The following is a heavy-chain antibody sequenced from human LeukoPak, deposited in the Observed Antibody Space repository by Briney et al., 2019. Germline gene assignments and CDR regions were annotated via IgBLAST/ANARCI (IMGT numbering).Heavy chain of an antibody. CDR2: INPSGGST. J-gene: IGHJ6*02. D-gene: IGHD2-15*01. Sequence: ASVKVSCKASGYTFTSYYMHWVRQAPGQGLEWMGIINPSGGSTSYAQKFQGRVTMTRDTSTSTVYMELSSLRSEDTAVYYCARGNLSGKELNYYYGMDVWGQGTTVTVSS. V-gene: IGHV1-46*01. CDR1: GYTFTSYY. CDR3: ARGNLSGKELNYYYGMDV.